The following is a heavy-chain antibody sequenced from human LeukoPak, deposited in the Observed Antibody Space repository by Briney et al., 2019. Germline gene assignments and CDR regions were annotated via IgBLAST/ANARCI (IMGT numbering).Heavy chain of an antibody. Sequence: SVNVSCKASGYTFXXYYMHWVRQAPGQGLEWMGWINPNSGGTNYAQKFQGRVTMTRDTSISTAYMELSRLRSDDTAVYYCARTYYYDSSGLDYWGQGTLVTVSS. CDR2: INPNSGGT. J-gene: IGHJ4*02. CDR1: GYTFXXYY. CDR3: ARTYYYDSSGLDY. D-gene: IGHD3-22*01. V-gene: IGHV1-2*02.